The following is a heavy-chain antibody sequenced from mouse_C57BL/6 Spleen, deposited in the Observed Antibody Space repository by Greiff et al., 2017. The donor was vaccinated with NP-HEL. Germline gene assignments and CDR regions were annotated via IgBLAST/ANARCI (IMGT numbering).Heavy chain of an antibody. CDR1: GFTFSDYG. Sequence: EVQLQESGGGLVKPGGSLKLSCAASGFTFSDYGMHWVRQAPEKGLEWVAYISSGSSTIYYADTVKGRFTISRDNAKNTLYLQMTSLRSEDTAMYYCARTPYYGSSYGYFDVWGTGTTVTVSS. V-gene: IGHV5-17*01. J-gene: IGHJ1*03. D-gene: IGHD1-1*01. CDR2: ISSGSSTI. CDR3: ARTPYYGSSYGYFDV.